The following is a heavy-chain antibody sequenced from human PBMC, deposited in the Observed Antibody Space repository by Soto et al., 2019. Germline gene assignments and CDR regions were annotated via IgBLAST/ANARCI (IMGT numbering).Heavy chain of an antibody. Sequence: QVQLVESGGGLVKPGGSLRLSCAASGFTFSDYYMSWIRQAPGKGLEWVSYISSSGSTIYYADPVKGRFTISRDNAKNSLYQQMNRRRAEDAAVYYCPVVPGGNLDYWVQGTLVTVSS. D-gene: IGHD2-15*01. CDR3: PVVPGGNLDY. J-gene: IGHJ4*02. V-gene: IGHV3-11*01. CDR2: ISSSGSTI. CDR1: GFTFSDYY.